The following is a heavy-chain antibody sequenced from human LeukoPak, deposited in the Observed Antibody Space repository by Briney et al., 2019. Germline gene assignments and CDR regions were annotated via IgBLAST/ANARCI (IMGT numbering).Heavy chain of an antibody. Sequence: PSETLSLTCTVSGDSINSSNYYWGWIRQPPGKGLERIGSIYYSGSTYYNPSLKSRVTISVDRSKNQFSLKLSSVTAADTAVYYCARHGIYYGLGSSYGLPNWFDPWGQGTLVTVSS. J-gene: IGHJ5*02. CDR1: GDSINSSNYY. D-gene: IGHD3-10*01. V-gene: IGHV4-39*01. CDR3: ARHGIYYGLGSSYGLPNWFDP. CDR2: IYYSGST.